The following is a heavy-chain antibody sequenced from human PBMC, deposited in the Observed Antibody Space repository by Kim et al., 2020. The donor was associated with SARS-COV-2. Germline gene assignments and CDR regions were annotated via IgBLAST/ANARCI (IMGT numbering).Heavy chain of an antibody. CDR2: INHSGST. J-gene: IGHJ4*02. CDR1: GGSFSGYY. CDR3: ARGLDYYDSSGYRHFDY. D-gene: IGHD3-22*01. V-gene: IGHV4-34*01. Sequence: SETLSLTCAVYGGSFSGYYWSWIRQPPGKGLEWIGEINHSGSTNYNPSLKSRVTISVDTSKNQFSLKLSSVTAADTAVYYCARGLDYYDSSGYRHFDYWGQGTLVTVSS.